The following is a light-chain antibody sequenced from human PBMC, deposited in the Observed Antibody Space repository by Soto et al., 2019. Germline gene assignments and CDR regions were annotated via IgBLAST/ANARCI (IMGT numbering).Light chain of an antibody. Sequence: QSVLTQPPSASGTPGQRVTISCSGSSSNIGSNTVNWYQHLPRAAPKLLIQSNNQRPSGVPDRFSGSQSGTSASLAISGLQSEDEADYYCAGWDDSLNGYVFGTGTKVTVL. J-gene: IGLJ1*01. CDR2: SNN. CDR3: AGWDDSLNGYV. CDR1: SSNIGSNT. V-gene: IGLV1-44*01.